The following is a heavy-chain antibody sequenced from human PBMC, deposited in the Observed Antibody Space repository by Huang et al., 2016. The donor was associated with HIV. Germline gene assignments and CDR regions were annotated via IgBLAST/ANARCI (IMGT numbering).Heavy chain of an antibody. D-gene: IGHD3-22*01. V-gene: IGHV3-74*01. J-gene: IGHJ4*02. CDR3: ARDPRIQSWLNFFDY. CDR2: INSEGIST. Sequence: EVQLVESGGGLVQPGGSLRLSCAASGFSISSYWMHWVRQAPGKGLGWVQRINSEGISTSYAEAVKGRFTISRDNAKNTLYLQMNSLRAEDTAVYYCARDPRIQSWLNFFDYWGQGTLVSVSS. CDR1: GFSISSYW.